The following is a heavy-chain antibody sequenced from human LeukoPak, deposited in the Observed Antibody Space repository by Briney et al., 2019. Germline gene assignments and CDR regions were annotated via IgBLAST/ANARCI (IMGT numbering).Heavy chain of an antibody. D-gene: IGHD6-19*01. CDR3: ARLGWQWLVYAFDI. V-gene: IGHV4-39*01. Sequence: SETLSLTCTVSGDSISTYYWSWIRQPPGKGLEWIGSMYYGGSTYYNPSLESRVTISIDTSKNQFSLKLSSVTAADTAVYYCARLGWQWLVYAFDIWGRGTMVTVSS. J-gene: IGHJ3*02. CDR1: GDSISTYY. CDR2: MYYGGST.